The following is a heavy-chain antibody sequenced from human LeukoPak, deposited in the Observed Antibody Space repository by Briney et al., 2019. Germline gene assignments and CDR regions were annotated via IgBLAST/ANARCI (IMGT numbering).Heavy chain of an antibody. CDR1: GGTFSSYA. CDR3: AKDHGSGSYGDY. Sequence: GASVKVSCKASGGTFSSYAISWVRQAPGQGLEWMGRIIPILGIANYAQKFQGRVTITADKSTSTAYMELSSLRSEDTAVYYCAKDHGSGSYGDYGGQGTLSPSPQ. V-gene: IGHV1-69*04. CDR2: IIPILGIA. J-gene: IGHJ4*02. D-gene: IGHD3-10*01.